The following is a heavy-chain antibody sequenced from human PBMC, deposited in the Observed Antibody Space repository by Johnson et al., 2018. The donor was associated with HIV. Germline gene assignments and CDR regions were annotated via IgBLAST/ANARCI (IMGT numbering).Heavy chain of an antibody. CDR1: GFTFSSFG. V-gene: IGHV3-30*19. J-gene: IGHJ3*02. CDR2: ISNDGSNK. Sequence: QVQLVESGGGVVQPGRSLRLSCAASGFTFSSFGMHWVRQAPGKGLEWVTFISNDGSNKYYADSVRGRFTISRDNSKNTLYLQMNSLRAEDTAVYYCAREGEGYSSSWYDAVDIWGQGTMVTVSS. D-gene: IGHD6-13*01. CDR3: AREGEGYSSSWYDAVDI.